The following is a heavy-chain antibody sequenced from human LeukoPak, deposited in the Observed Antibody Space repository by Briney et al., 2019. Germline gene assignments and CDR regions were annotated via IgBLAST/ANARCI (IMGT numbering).Heavy chain of an antibody. V-gene: IGHV4-59*01. D-gene: IGHD2-2*01. Sequence: PSETLSLTCTVSGGSISSYYWSWIRQPPGEGLEWIGYIYYSGSTNYNPSLKSRVTISVDTSKNQFSLKLSSVTAADTAVYYCARDGPQRYCSSTSCLRRYGMDVWGQGTTVTVSS. J-gene: IGHJ6*02. CDR3: ARDGPQRYCSSTSCLRRYGMDV. CDR2: IYYSGST. CDR1: GGSISSYY.